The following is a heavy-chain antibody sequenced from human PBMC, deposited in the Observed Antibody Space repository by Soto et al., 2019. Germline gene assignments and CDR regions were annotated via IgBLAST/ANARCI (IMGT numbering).Heavy chain of an antibody. CDR2: IKADGTEK. V-gene: IGHV3-7*03. CDR3: VTALRGYNASGGI. CDR1: VFTFSSYW. D-gene: IGHD5-12*01. Sequence: EGSLRLSGVGSVFTFSSYWMGWVRQTPGKGLEWVATIKADGTEKYYVDSVKGRFTFSRDNAKTSVYLEMNSLRAEDTAVYYCVTALRGYNASGGIWGQGTTFT. J-gene: IGHJ6*02.